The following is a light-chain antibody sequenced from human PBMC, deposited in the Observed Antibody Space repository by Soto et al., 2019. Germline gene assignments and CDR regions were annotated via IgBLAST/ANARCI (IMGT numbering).Light chain of an antibody. Sequence: EIVLTQSPGTLSLSPGERATLSCRASQSVSSSYLAWYQQKPGQAPRLLIYGASSRATGIPDRFSGSGSGTDFTLTISRLEPEDSAVYYCQQYGSSRTFGRGTKVEIK. CDR3: QQYGSSRT. CDR1: QSVSSSY. J-gene: IGKJ1*01. V-gene: IGKV3-20*01. CDR2: GAS.